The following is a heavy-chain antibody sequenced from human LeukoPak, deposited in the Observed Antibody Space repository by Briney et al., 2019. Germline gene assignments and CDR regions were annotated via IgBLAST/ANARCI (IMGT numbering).Heavy chain of an antibody. J-gene: IGHJ4*02. V-gene: IGHV3-53*01. CDR3: ARHRLDYGSGSYLDY. CDR2: IYSGGST. D-gene: IGHD3-10*01. CDR1: GFTVSSNY. Sequence: GGSLRLSCAASGFTVSSNYMSWVRQAPGKGLEWVSVIYSGGSTYYADSVKGRFTISRDNSKNTLYPQMNSLRAEDTAVYYCARHRLDYGSGSYLDYWGQGTLVTVSS.